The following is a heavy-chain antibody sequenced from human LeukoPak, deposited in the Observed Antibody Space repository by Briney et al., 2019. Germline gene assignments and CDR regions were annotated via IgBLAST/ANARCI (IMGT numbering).Heavy chain of an antibody. CDR2: IYYSGST. J-gene: IGHJ4*02. Sequence: SETLSLTCTVSGGSISSSSYYWGWIRQPPGKGLEWIGSIYYSGSTYYNPSLKSRVTISVDTSKNQFSLKLSSVTAADTAVYYCARTIGFWSGPSDYWGQGTLVTVSS. CDR1: GGSISSSSYY. CDR3: ARTIGFWSGPSDY. V-gene: IGHV4-39*07. D-gene: IGHD3-3*01.